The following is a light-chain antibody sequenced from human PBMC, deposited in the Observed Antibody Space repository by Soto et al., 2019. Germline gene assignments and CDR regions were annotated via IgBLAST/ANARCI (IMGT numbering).Light chain of an antibody. V-gene: IGLV2-23*01. J-gene: IGLJ1*01. CDR1: SNDFGSSNL. Sequence: QSALTQPASVSASPGQSITISCTGNSNDFGSSNLVSLYQHHPGKAPKLIIYEGSRWLSGVSGRFSGSKSGNTASLTFSGLQADDEADYCCCSFARSITFLAFGTGTKVTV. CDR3: CSFARSITFLA. CDR2: EGS.